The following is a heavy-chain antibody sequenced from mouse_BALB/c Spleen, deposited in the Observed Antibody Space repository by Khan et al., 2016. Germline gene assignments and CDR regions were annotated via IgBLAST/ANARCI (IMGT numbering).Heavy chain of an antibody. CDR3: ARYVRDAMDY. J-gene: IGHJ4*01. CDR2: ISYSGGN. Sequence: EVQLQESGPSLVKPSQTLSLTCSVTVDSITNNYWNWIRKFPGNKLEYMGYISYSGGNYYNPSLKSRISITRDTSKNQYYLQLNSVTTEDTATYYGARYVRDAMDYWGQGTSVTVSS. D-gene: IGHD3-3*01. CDR1: VDSITNNY. V-gene: IGHV3-8*02.